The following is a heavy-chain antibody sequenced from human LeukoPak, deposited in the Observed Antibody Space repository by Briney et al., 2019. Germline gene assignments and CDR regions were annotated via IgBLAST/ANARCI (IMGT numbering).Heavy chain of an antibody. CDR3: ARVWDTAMVLDY. CDR2: IYYSGST. V-gene: IGHV4-39*07. J-gene: IGHJ4*02. D-gene: IGHD5-18*01. CDR1: GDSTSSDRYY. Sequence: SETLSLTRTISGDSTSSDRYYGGWVRQPPGKGLEWIGNIYYSGSTYYNPSLKSRVTMSVDTSKNQFSLKLSSVTAADTAVYYCARVWDTAMVLDYWGQGTLVTVSS.